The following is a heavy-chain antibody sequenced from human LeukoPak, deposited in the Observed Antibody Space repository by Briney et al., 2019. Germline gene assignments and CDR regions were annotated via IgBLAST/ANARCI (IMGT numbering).Heavy chain of an antibody. CDR1: GGTFSSYA. D-gene: IGHD5-12*01. CDR3: ASILGRGYSGYDLDY. J-gene: IGHJ4*02. CDR2: IIPILGIA. V-gene: IGHV1-69*04. Sequence: SVKVSCKASGGTFSSYAISWVRQAPGQGLEWMGRIIPILGIANYAQKFQGRVTITADKSTSTAYMELSSLRSEDTAVYYCASILGRGYSGYDLDYWGQGTLVTVSS.